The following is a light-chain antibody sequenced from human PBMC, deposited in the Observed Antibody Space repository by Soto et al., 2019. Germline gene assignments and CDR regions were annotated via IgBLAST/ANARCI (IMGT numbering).Light chain of an antibody. V-gene: IGKV2-28*01. J-gene: IGKJ2*01. CDR2: LGS. CDR3: MQSLQTHT. CDR1: QSLLHRNGYNY. Sequence: DIVMTQSPLSLPVTPGEPASISCRSSQSLLHRNGYNYVDWYLQKPGQSPQLLIYLGSNRASGVPDRFSGRGSGTDFTLKISRVEAEDVGVYYCMQSLQTHTFGQGTKLEIK.